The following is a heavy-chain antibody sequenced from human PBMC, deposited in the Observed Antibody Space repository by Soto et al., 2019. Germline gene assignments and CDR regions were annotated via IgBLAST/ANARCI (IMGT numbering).Heavy chain of an antibody. Sequence: QVQLVESGGGVVQPGRSLRLSCAASGFTFSSYGMHWVRQAPGKGLEWVAVIWYDGSNKYYADSVKGRFTISRDNSKNTLYLQMNSLRAEDTAVYYCARAVKEVGATHGRDHFDYWGQGTLVTVSS. CDR2: IWYDGSNK. CDR3: ARAVKEVGATHGRDHFDY. J-gene: IGHJ4*02. V-gene: IGHV3-33*01. CDR1: GFTFSSYG. D-gene: IGHD1-26*01.